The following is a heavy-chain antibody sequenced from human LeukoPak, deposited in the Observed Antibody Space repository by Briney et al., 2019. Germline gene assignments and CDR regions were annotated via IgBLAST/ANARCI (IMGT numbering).Heavy chain of an antibody. CDR1: GYTFTNFD. Sequence: ASVKVSCKASGYTFTNFDINWVRQAPGQGLEWMGWMNPVSGNAGSAQKFQGRVTMTRNTSISTAYMELSSLRSEDTAVYYCAKNYDFLTGYASWGQGTLVTVSS. CDR2: MNPVSGNA. J-gene: IGHJ4*02. V-gene: IGHV1-8*01. CDR3: AKNYDFLTGYAS. D-gene: IGHD3-9*01.